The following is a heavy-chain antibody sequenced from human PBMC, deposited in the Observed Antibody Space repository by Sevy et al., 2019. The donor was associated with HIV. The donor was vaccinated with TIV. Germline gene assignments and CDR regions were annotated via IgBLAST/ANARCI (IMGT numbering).Heavy chain of an antibody. J-gene: IGHJ4*02. Sequence: GGSLRLSCIDSGFGFSSYWINLVRQAPGKGLEWVALIKEDGSEKENVDSVKGRFTISRDTAKNSVYLQMDSLRAEDTATYYCSGGFGWLSDYWGQGTVVTVSS. V-gene: IGHV3-7*01. D-gene: IGHD3-10*01. CDR1: GFGFSSYW. CDR3: SGGFGWLSDY. CDR2: IKEDGSEK.